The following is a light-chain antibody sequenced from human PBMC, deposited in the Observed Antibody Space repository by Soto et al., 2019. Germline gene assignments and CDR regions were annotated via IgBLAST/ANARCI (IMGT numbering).Light chain of an antibody. V-gene: IGLV2-11*01. CDR3: WSYPGSYMHVI. CDR2: DVN. J-gene: IGLJ2*01. Sequence: QSVLTQPASVSGSPGQSITISCTGTSSDVGGYNYVSWYQQHPGKAPKLMIYDVNKRPSGVPDRFSGSKSGNTASLTISGLQAEDEADYHCWSYPGSYMHVIFGGGTKLTVL. CDR1: SSDVGGYNY.